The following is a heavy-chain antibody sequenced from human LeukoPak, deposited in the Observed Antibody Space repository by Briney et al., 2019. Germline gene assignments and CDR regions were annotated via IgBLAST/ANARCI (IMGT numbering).Heavy chain of an antibody. J-gene: IGHJ4*02. CDR3: ARDSGSYSNRPDY. V-gene: IGHV3-33*01. Sequence: GMSLRLSCAASGFTFSSYGMHWVRQAPGKGLEWVAVIWYDGSNKYYADSVKGRFTISRDNSKNTLYLQMNSLRAEDTAVYYCARDSGSYSNRPDYWGQGTLVTVCS. CDR1: GFTFSSYG. CDR2: IWYDGSNK. D-gene: IGHD1-26*01.